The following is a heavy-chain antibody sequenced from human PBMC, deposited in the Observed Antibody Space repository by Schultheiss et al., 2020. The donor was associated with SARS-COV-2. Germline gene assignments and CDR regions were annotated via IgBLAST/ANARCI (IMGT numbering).Heavy chain of an antibody. D-gene: IGHD2-8*01. J-gene: IGHJ6*02. Sequence: GGSLRLSCEASGFSFSTYAMSWVRQAPGKGLEWVSIIYSGGSTYYADSVKGRFTISRDNSKNTLYLQMNSLRAEDTAVYYCARDCTNGVCPLEGMDVWGQGTTVTVSS. CDR1: GFSFSTYA. CDR2: IYSGGST. V-gene: IGHV3-66*01. CDR3: ARDCTNGVCPLEGMDV.